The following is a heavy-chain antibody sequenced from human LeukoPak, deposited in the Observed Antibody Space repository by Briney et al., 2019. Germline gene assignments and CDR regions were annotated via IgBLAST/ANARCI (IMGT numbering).Heavy chain of an antibody. CDR2: INPKTDDT. D-gene: IGHD3-10*01. CDR3: ARANMVRGVGLFFDRNWFDP. V-gene: IGHV1-2*02. J-gene: IGHJ5*02. CDR1: GYTFTDFF. Sequence: ASVKVSCKASGYTFTDFFMHWVRQAPGQGLEWMGWINPKTDDTNYAQKFQGRIYMTRDTSISTAYMELSGLRSDDTAVYYCARANMVRGVGLFFDRNWFDPWGQGTLVTVSS.